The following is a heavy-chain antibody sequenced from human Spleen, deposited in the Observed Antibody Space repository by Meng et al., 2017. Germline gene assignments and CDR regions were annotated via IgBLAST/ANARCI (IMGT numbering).Heavy chain of an antibody. Sequence: ASVKVSCKASGYTFTGYYMHWVRQAPGQGLEWMGWINPNSGGTNYAQKFQGRVTMTRDTSISTAYMELSRLRSDDTAVYYCARGGRKKENYQFLRPPKYYYGGMDVWGQGTTVTVSS. CDR1: GYTFTGYY. CDR2: INPNSGGT. V-gene: IGHV1-2*02. D-gene: IGHD1-7*01. CDR3: ARGGRKKENYQFLRPPKYYYGGMDV. J-gene: IGHJ6*02.